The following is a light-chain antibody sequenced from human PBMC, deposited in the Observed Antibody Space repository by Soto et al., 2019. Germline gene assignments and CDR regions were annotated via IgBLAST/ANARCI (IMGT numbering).Light chain of an antibody. CDR3: QQANSFPLT. J-gene: IGKJ4*02. CDR2: AAS. CDR1: PDVSSW. V-gene: IGKV1-12*01. Sequence: DIQMTQSPSSVSASVGDRVTITCRASPDVSSWLAWYQQKPGKAPNLLIYAASSLQSGVPPRFSGSGSGTDFTLTISSLQPEDFATYYCQQANSFPLTFGGGTKVEIK.